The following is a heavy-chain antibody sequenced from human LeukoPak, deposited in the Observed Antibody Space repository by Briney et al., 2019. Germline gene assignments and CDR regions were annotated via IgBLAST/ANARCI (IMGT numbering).Heavy chain of an antibody. D-gene: IGHD1-1*01. CDR2: MNPNSGNT. CDR3: ARGATRRLGPARY. Sequence: GASEKVSCKASGYTFTSYDINWVRQATGQGLEWMGWMNPNSGNTGYAQKFQGRVTITRNTSISTAYMELSSLRSEDTAVYYCARGATRRLGPARYWGQGTLVTVSS. CDR1: GYTFTSYD. J-gene: IGHJ4*02. V-gene: IGHV1-8*03.